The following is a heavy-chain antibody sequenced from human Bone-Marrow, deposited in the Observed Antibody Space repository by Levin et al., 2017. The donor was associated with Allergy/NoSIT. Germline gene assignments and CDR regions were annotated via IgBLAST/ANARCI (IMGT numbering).Heavy chain of an antibody. CDR3: ARGDIVVVVAATSLWFDP. CDR1: GGSISSGDYY. D-gene: IGHD2-15*01. V-gene: IGHV4-30-4*01. CDR2: IYYSGST. J-gene: IGHJ5*02. Sequence: PSETLSLTCTVSGGSISSGDYYWSWIRQPPGKGLEWIGYIYYSGSTYYNPSLKSRVTISVDTSKNQFSLKLSSVTAADTAVYYCARGDIVVVVAATSLWFDPWGQGTLVTVSS.